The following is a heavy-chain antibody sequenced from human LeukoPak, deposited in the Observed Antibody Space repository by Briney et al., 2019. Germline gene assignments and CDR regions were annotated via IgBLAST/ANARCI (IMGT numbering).Heavy chain of an antibody. Sequence: ASVKVSCKASGYTFTGYYMHWVRQAPGQGLEWMGRVNPNSGGTNYAQKFQGRVTMTRDTSISTAYMELSRLRSDDTAVYYCARGEYYDSSGYPEDWGQGTLVTVSS. V-gene: IGHV1-2*06. CDR3: ARGEYYDSSGYPED. J-gene: IGHJ4*02. D-gene: IGHD3-22*01. CDR1: GYTFTGYY. CDR2: VNPNSGGT.